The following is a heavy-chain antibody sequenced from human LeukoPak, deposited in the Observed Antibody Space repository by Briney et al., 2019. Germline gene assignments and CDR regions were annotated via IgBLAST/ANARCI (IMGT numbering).Heavy chain of an antibody. CDR3: AKDGYYYDSSGYFYY. V-gene: IGHV3-23*01. CDR1: GFTFSSSG. J-gene: IGHJ4*02. CDR2: ISGSGNYA. Sequence: GGSLRLSCAASGFTFSSSGMSWVRQAPGKGLDWVSVISGSGNYAYYADSVKGRFTISRDNSKNTLYLQMNSLRAEDTAVYYCAKDGYYYDSSGYFYYWGQGTLVTVSS. D-gene: IGHD3-22*01.